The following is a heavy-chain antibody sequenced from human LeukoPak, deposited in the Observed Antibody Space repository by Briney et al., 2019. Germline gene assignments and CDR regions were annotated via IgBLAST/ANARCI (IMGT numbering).Heavy chain of an antibody. CDR3: ARDARTMVRGVIVPISGWFDP. D-gene: IGHD3-10*01. CDR2: ISWNRGST. Sequence: GGSLRLSCAASGFTFDDYAMHWVRQAPGKGLERVSGISWNRGSTGYADSVKGRFTISRDNAKNSLYLQMNSLRAEDTAVYYCARDARTMVRGVIVPISGWFDPWGQGTLVTVSS. CDR1: GFTFDDYA. J-gene: IGHJ5*02. V-gene: IGHV3-9*01.